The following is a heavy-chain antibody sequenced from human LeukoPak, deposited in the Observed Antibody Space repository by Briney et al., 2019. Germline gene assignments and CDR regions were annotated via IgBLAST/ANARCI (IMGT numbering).Heavy chain of an antibody. CDR3: ARERYYDFWSGYYGSGQNYMDV. Sequence: SQTLSLTCTVSGGSISSGGYYWSWIRQHPWKGLEWIGYIYYSGSTYYNPSLKSRVTISVDTSKNQFSLKLSSVTAADTAVYYCARERYYDFWSGYYGSGQNYMDVWGKGTTVTVSS. CDR1: GGSISSGGYY. V-gene: IGHV4-31*03. D-gene: IGHD3-3*01. J-gene: IGHJ6*03. CDR2: IYYSGST.